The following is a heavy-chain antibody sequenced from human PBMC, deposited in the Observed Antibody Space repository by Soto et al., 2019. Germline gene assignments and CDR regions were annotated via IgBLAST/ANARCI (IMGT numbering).Heavy chain of an antibody. Sequence: ASVKVSCKASGYTFTSYDINWVRQATGQGLEWMGWMNPNSGNTGYAQKFQGRVTMTRNTSISTAYMELSGLRSEDTAVYYCARLRVSSGWYSPNYYYYGMDVWGQGTTVTVSS. J-gene: IGHJ6*02. CDR1: GYTFTSYD. CDR3: ARLRVSSGWYSPNYYYYGMDV. D-gene: IGHD6-19*01. V-gene: IGHV1-8*01. CDR2: MNPNSGNT.